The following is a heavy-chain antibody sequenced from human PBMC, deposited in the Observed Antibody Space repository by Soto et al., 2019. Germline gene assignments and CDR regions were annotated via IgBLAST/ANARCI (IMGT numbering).Heavy chain of an antibody. J-gene: IGHJ5*02. CDR3: ARGVGSGSYYNQYNWFDP. D-gene: IGHD3-10*01. V-gene: IGHV1-18*01. Sequence: QVQLVQSGGEVKKPGASVKVSCKASGYTFTNYGISWVRPAPGQGLEWMGWINVYNGNTKYAQKVQGRVTMTTDTSTSTAYMELRSLRSDDTAVYYCARGVGSGSYYNQYNWFDPWGQGTLVTVSS. CDR2: INVYNGNT. CDR1: GYTFTNYG.